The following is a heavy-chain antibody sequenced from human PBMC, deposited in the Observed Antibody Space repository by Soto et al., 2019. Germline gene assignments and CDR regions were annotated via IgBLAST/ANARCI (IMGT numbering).Heavy chain of an antibody. CDR2: ISNFGSV. CDR3: AREVGYYYDSSGGIIPPNYGMDV. Sequence: GGSLRLSCATSGFIFSRYSMQWVRQAPGKGLEWISYISNFGSVSYADSVKGRFSISRVNAENTVYLQMDGLRDEDTGLYYCAREVGYYYDSSGGIIPPNYGMDVWGQGTTVTVSS. V-gene: IGHV3-48*02. D-gene: IGHD3-22*01. CDR1: GFIFSRYS. J-gene: IGHJ6*02.